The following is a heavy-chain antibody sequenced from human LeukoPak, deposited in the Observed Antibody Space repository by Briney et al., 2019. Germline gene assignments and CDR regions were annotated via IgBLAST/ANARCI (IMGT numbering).Heavy chain of an antibody. Sequence: SETLSLTCTVSGGSMSSYYWSWIRQPPGKGLEWIGEIYHSGSTNYNPSLKSRVTISVDKSKNQFSLKLSSVTAADTAVYYCARNRRYSSSSIFDYWGQGTLVTVSS. V-gene: IGHV4-59*12. CDR2: IYHSGST. J-gene: IGHJ4*02. CDR1: GGSMSSYY. D-gene: IGHD6-6*01. CDR3: ARNRRYSSSSIFDY.